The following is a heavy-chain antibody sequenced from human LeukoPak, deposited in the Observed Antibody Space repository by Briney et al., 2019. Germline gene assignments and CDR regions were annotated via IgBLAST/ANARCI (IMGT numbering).Heavy chain of an antibody. CDR3: ASKIQY. CDR2: IYSGGST. V-gene: IGHV3-53*01. CDR1: GFTVSSNY. J-gene: IGHJ4*02. Sequence: PGGSLRLSCAVSGFTVSSNYMSWVRQAPGKGLEWVSVIYSGGSTYYADSVKGRFTISRDNSRNTLYPQMNSLRADDTAVYYCASKIQYWGQGTLVTVSS. D-gene: IGHD5-18*01.